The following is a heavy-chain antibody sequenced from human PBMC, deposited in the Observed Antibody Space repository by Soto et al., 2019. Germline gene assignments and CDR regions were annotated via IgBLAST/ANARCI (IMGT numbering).Heavy chain of an antibody. CDR2: ISPYNGDT. J-gene: IGHJ4*02. V-gene: IGHV1-18*01. D-gene: IGHD2-2*02. CDR3: ARGGQYRYFDY. CDR1: GYTFTLFG. Sequence: QVPLVQSGAEVKKPGASVKVSCTTSGYTFTLFGITWMRQAPGQGLEWMGWISPYNGDTKYAEKLEGRVTLTTDTSTDTAYMELTSLTSDDTAEYYCARGGQYRYFDYWGQGTLGTVSS.